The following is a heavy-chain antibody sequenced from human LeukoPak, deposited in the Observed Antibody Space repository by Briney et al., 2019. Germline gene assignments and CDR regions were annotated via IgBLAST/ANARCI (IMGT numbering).Heavy chain of an antibody. J-gene: IGHJ6*02. Sequence: SVKVSCKASGFTFTSSAMQWVRQARGQRLEWIGWIVVGSGNTNYAQKFQERVTITRDMSTSTAYMELSSLRSEDTAVYYCAADLNGMDTAMVHYYYYGMDVWGQGTTVTVSS. V-gene: IGHV1-58*02. CDR3: AADLNGMDTAMVHYYYYGMDV. CDR1: GFTFTSSA. CDR2: IVVGSGNT. D-gene: IGHD5-18*01.